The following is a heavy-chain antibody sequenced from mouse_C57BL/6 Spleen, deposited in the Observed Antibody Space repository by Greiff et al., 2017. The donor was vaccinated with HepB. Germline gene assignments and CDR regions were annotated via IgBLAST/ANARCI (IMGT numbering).Heavy chain of an antibody. CDR1: GFTFSSYA. D-gene: IGHD1-1*01. Sequence: EVKLQESGEGLVKPGGSLKLSCAASGFTFSSYAMSWVRQTPEKRLEWVAYISSGGDYIYYADTVKGRYTISRDKTRNTLYLQMSSLKSDDAATYYCTREDDYGNSYDYIDYWGQGTTLTVSS. CDR3: TREDDYGNSYDYIDY. J-gene: IGHJ2*01. V-gene: IGHV5-9-1*02. CDR2: ISSGGDYI.